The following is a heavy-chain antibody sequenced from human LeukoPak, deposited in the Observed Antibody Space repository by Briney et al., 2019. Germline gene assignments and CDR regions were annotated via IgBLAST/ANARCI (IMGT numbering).Heavy chain of an antibody. CDR2: INHSGST. CDR3: ARQRMVRGDKGSYYYYMDV. D-gene: IGHD3-10*01. J-gene: IGHJ6*03. V-gene: IGHV4-34*01. CDR1: GFTFSSYW. Sequence: GSLRLSCAASGFTFSSYWMSWIRQPPGKGLEWIGEINHSGSTNYNPSLKSRVTISVDTSKNQFSLKLSSVTAADTAVYYCARQRMVRGDKGSYYYYMDVWGKGTTVTISS.